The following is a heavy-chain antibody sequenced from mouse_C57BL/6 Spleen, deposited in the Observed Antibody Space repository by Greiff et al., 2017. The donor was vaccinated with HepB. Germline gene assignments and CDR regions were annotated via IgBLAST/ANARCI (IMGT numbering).Heavy chain of an antibody. Sequence: EVQGVESGGDLVKPGGSLKLSCAASGFTFSSYGMSWVRQTPDKRLGWVATISSGGSYTYYPDSVKGRFTISRDNAKNTLYLQMSSLKSEDTAMYYCARPAYWYFDVWGTGTTVTVSS. J-gene: IGHJ1*03. V-gene: IGHV5-6*01. CDR2: ISSGGSYT. CDR1: GFTFSSYG. CDR3: ARPAYWYFDV.